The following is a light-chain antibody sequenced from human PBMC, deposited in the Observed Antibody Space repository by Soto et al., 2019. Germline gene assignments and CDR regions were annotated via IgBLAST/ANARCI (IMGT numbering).Light chain of an antibody. CDR2: NDN. CDR3: AAWDETLIDV. CDR1: SSNIGSNT. V-gene: IGLV1-44*01. Sequence: QSVLTQPPSASGTPGQTVTISCSGSSSNIGSNTVSWYQRLPGAAPTLLIYNDNERPSGVPDRFSGSKSGTSASLAISGLQSEDEADYYCAAWDETLIDVFGTGTKLTVL. J-gene: IGLJ1*01.